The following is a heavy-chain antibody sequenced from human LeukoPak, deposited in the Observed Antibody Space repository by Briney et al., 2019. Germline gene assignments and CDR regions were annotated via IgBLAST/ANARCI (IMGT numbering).Heavy chain of an antibody. CDR2: INSDGSST. CDR3: ARGYYYGSGSYTVRNHAFDI. V-gene: IGHV3-74*01. J-gene: IGHJ3*02. Sequence: AGGSLRLSCAASGFPFSNAWMSWVRQAPGKGLVWVSRINSDGSSTSYADSVKGRFTISRDNAKNTLYLQMNSLRAEDTAVYYCARGYYYGSGSYTVRNHAFDIWGQGTMVTVSS. D-gene: IGHD3-10*01. CDR1: GFPFSNAW.